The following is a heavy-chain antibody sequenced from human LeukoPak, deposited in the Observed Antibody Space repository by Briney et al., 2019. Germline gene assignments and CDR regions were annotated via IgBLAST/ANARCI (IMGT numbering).Heavy chain of an antibody. CDR2: ISGDGVST. Sequence: GGSLRLSCVASGLPIADFAMHWVRQAPGKGLEWVSLISGDGVSTFYADSVKGRFSISRDNAKNTLYLQMNSLRAEDTAVYYCARDHLGSYSYGVYWGQGTLVTVSS. CDR3: ARDHLGSYSYGVY. V-gene: IGHV3-43*02. J-gene: IGHJ4*02. D-gene: IGHD5-18*01. CDR1: GLPIADFA.